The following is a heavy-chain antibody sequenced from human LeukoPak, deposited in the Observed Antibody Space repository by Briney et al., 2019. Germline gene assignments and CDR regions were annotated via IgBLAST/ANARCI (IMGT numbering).Heavy chain of an antibody. CDR2: IYYSGST. CDR1: GGSISSSSYY. CDR3: ARAAQYYYDSSGYPQLFDY. J-gene: IGHJ4*02. Sequence: PSETLSLTCTVSGGSISSSSYYWGWIRQPPGKGLEWIGSIYYSGSTYYNPSLKSRVTISVDTSKNQFSLKLSSVTAADTAVYYCARAAQYYYDSSGYPQLFDYWGQVTLVTVSS. V-gene: IGHV4-39*07. D-gene: IGHD3-22*01.